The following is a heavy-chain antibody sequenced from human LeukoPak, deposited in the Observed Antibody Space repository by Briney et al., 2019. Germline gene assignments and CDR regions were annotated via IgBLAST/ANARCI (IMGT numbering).Heavy chain of an antibody. CDR3: ARAWPRIVVVPAAHHFDY. J-gene: IGHJ4*02. V-gene: IGHV1-2*02. Sequence: GASVKVSCKASGYTFTGYYMHWVRQAPGQGLEWMGWINPNSGGTNYAQKFQGRVTMTRDTSISTAYMELSRLRSDDTAVYYCARAWPRIVVVPAAHHFDYWGQGTLVTVSS. CDR2: INPNSGGT. CDR1: GYTFTGYY. D-gene: IGHD2-2*01.